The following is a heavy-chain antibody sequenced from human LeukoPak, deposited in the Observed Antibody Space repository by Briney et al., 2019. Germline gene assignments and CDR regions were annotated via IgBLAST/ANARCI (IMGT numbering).Heavy chain of an antibody. Sequence: SETLSLTCTVSGGSISSYYWSWIRQPPGKGLEWMGYIYYSGSTNYNSSLKSRVTISVDTSKNQFSLKLSSVTAADTAVYYCARRARRDGYTWGDYYYYYGMDVWGQGTTVTVSS. D-gene: IGHD5-24*01. CDR3: ARRARRDGYTWGDYYYYYGMDV. CDR2: IYYSGST. CDR1: GGSISSYY. V-gene: IGHV4-59*08. J-gene: IGHJ6*02.